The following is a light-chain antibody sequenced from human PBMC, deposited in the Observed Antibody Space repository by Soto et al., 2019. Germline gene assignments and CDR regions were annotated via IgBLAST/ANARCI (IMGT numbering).Light chain of an antibody. CDR3: SSYTSSSTHV. Sequence: QSALTQPASVSGSPGQSITISCTGTSSDVGGYNYVSWYQQHPGKAPKLMIYDVSNRPSGVANRFSGSKSGNTASLTISGLQAEDDADYYGSSYTSSSTHVFGTGTKVTVL. CDR1: SSDVGGYNY. V-gene: IGLV2-14*01. J-gene: IGLJ1*01. CDR2: DVS.